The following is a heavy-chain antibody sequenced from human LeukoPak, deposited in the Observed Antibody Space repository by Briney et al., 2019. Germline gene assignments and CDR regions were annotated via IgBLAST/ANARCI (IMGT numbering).Heavy chain of an antibody. CDR3: ARLYGSAYHDY. J-gene: IGHJ4*02. D-gene: IGHD3-10*01. Sequence: PSETLSLTCTVSGGSISSSSYFWGWIRQPPGKGLEWIGSIFYSGSTYYNPSLKSRVTISVDTSKNQFSLKLNSVTAADTAVYYCARLYGSAYHDYWGQGTLVTVSS. CDR1: GGSISSSSYF. CDR2: IFYSGST. V-gene: IGHV4-39*01.